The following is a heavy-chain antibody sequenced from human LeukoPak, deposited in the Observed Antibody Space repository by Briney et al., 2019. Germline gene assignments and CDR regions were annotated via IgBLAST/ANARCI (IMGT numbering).Heavy chain of an antibody. V-gene: IGHV3-66*01. CDR1: GFTVSSNY. Sequence: PGGSLRLSCAASGFTVSSNYMSWVRQAPGKGLEWVSVIYSCGSTYYADSVKGRFTISRDNSKNTLYLQMNSLRAEDTAVYYCARDSDGDYSPLEGFDIWGQGTMVTVSS. CDR3: ARDSDGDYSPLEGFDI. J-gene: IGHJ3*02. CDR2: IYSCGST. D-gene: IGHD4-17*01.